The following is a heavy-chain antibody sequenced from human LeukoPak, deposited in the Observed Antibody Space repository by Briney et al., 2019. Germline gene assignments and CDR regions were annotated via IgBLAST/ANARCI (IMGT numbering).Heavy chain of an antibody. V-gene: IGHV1-46*01. CDR2: INPSGGST. D-gene: IGHD1-7*01. Sequence: ASVKVSCKASGYTFTSYYMHWVRQAPGQGLEWMGIINPSGGSTSYAQKFPGRVTMPRDTSTSTVYMALSSLRSEDTAVYYCASSNYVGPPFDYWGQGTLVTVSS. CDR3: ASSNYVGPPFDY. CDR1: GYTFTSYY. J-gene: IGHJ4*02.